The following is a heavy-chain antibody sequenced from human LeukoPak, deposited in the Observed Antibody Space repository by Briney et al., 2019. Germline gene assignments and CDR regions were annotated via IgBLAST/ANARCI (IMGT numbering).Heavy chain of an antibody. CDR1: GFTFSSYG. J-gene: IGHJ6*03. Sequence: GGSLRLSCAASGFTFSSYGMHWVRQAPGKGLEWVAVISYDGSNKYYADSVKGRFTISRDNAKNSLYLQMNNLRAEDTAVYYCARARYTVTDEPYYYYYYMDVWGKGTTVTVSS. CDR2: ISYDGSNK. D-gene: IGHD4-17*01. V-gene: IGHV3-30*03. CDR3: ARARYTVTDEPYYYYYYMDV.